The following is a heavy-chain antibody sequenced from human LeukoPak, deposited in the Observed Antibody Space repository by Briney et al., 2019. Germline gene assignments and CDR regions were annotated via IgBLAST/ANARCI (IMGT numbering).Heavy chain of an antibody. CDR1: GFTFSSYA. V-gene: IGHV3-30-3*01. CDR2: ISYDGSNK. D-gene: IGHD1-1*01. Sequence: PGGSLRLSCAASGFTFSSYAMHWVRQAPGKGLEWLAVISYDGSNKYYADSVKGRFTISRDNSKNTLYLQMNSLRAEDTAVYYCARDIRWDDEVPFDYWGQGTLVTVSS. CDR3: ARDIRWDDEVPFDY. J-gene: IGHJ4*02.